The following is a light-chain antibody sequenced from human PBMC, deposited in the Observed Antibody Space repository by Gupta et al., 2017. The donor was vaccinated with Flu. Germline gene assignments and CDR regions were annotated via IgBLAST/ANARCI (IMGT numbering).Light chain of an antibody. V-gene: IGLV2-14*01. Sequence: SALTQPASVAGSPGQSITVSCTGTSSDVGGFTYVSWYQQHPGKAPKLMIYEVSNRPSGVSNRFSGSKSGNTASLTISGLQAEDEADYYCSSYTSNSTPWVFGGGTKLTVL. J-gene: IGLJ3*02. CDR3: SSYTSNSTPWV. CDR2: EVS. CDR1: SSDVGGFTY.